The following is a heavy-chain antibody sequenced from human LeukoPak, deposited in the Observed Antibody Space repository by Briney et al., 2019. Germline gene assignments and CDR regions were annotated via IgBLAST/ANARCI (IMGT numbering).Heavy chain of an antibody. CDR2: INHSGST. D-gene: IGHD2-21*01. CDR3: ARVLRCVNCYGLNWFDP. V-gene: IGHV4-34*01. J-gene: IGHJ5*02. CDR1: GGSFSGYY. Sequence: SETVSLTCAVYGGSFSGYYWSWIRQPPGKGLEWIGEINHSGSTNYNPSLRSRVTISVDTSKNQFSLKLSSATAADTAVYYCARVLRCVNCYGLNWFDPWGQGTLVSVSS.